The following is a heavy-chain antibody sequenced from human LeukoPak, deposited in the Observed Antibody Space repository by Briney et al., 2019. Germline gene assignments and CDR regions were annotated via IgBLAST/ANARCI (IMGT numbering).Heavy chain of an antibody. Sequence: ASVKVSCKASGYTFTSYGISWVRQAPGQGLEWMGWISAYNGNTNYAQKLQGRVTMTTDTSTSAAYMELRSLRSDDTAVYYCARSSVVAVAGTSIDYWGQGTLVTVSS. D-gene: IGHD6-19*01. V-gene: IGHV1-18*01. J-gene: IGHJ4*02. CDR3: ARSSVVAVAGTSIDY. CDR1: GYTFTSYG. CDR2: ISAYNGNT.